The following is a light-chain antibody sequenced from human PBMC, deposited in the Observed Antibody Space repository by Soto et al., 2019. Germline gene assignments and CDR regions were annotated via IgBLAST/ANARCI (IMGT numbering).Light chain of an antibody. CDR2: GAS. Sequence: EIVMTQSPATLSLSPGERATLSCRASQNVSSNLAWYQQKPGQAPRLLIYGASTRATAFPARFSGSGSGTEFTLTISSLQSEDFAVYYCQQYNNWPITFGQGTRLESK. V-gene: IGKV3-15*01. CDR3: QQYNNWPIT. J-gene: IGKJ5*01. CDR1: QNVSSN.